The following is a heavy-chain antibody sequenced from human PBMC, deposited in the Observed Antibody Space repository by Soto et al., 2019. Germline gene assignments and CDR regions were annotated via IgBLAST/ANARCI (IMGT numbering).Heavy chain of an antibody. CDR2: INPNSGGT. Sequence: ASVKVSCKASGYTFTGYYMHWVRQAPGQGLEWMGWINPNSGGTNYAQKFQGGVTMTRETSISTASMELSRLRSDDTAVYYCARAGGEEWTNGVCYYYYGMDVWGQGTTVTVSS. V-gene: IGHV1-2*02. CDR3: ARAGGEEWTNGVCYYYYGMDV. D-gene: IGHD2-8*01. CDR1: GYTFTGYY. J-gene: IGHJ6*02.